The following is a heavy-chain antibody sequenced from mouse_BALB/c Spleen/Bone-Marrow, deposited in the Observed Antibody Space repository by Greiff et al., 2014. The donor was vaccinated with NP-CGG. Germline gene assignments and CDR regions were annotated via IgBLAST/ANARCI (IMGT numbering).Heavy chain of an antibody. CDR2: ISSGGGST. J-gene: IGHJ3*01. CDR3: ARHMSRGFAY. V-gene: IGHV5-12-1*01. CDR1: GFAFSSYD. Sequence: VQLKESGGGLVKPGGSLKLSCAASGFAFSSYDMSWVRQTPEKRLEWVAYISSGGGSTYYSDTVKGRFTISRDNAKNTLYLEMSSLKSEDTAMYYCARHMSRGFAYWGQGTLVTVSA. D-gene: IGHD1-1*01.